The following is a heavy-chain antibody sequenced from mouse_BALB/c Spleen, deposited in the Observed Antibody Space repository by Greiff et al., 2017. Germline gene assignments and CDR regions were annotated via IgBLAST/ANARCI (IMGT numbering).Heavy chain of an antibody. CDR3: TREGLDGYSDWFAY. D-gene: IGHD2-3*01. Sequence: VKLMESGAELVRPGASVTLSCKASGYTFTDYEMHWVKQTPVHGLEWIGAIDPETGGTAYNQKFKGKATLTAAKSSSTAHMELRSLTSEDSAVYYCTREGLDGYSDWFAYWGQGTLVTVSA. J-gene: IGHJ3*01. CDR1: GYTFTDYE. V-gene: IGHV1-15*01. CDR2: IDPETGGT.